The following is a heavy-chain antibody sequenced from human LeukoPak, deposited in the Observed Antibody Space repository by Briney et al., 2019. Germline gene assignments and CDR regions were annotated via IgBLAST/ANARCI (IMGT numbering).Heavy chain of an antibody. J-gene: IGHJ4*02. D-gene: IGHD4/OR15-4a*01. CDR1: GFTFSSRDW. V-gene: IGHV3-53*01. Sequence: PGGSLRLSCVASGFTFSSRDWMTWVRQAPGKGLEWVSFIYSGGSTHYSDSVKGRFTISRDNSKNTLYLQMNSLRAEDTAVYYCARRAGAYSHPYDYWGQGTLVTVSS. CDR3: ARRAGAYSHPYDY. CDR2: IYSGGST.